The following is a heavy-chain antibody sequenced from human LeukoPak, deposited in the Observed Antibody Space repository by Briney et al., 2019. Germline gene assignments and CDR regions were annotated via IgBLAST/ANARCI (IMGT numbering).Heavy chain of an antibody. Sequence: PSETLSLTCTVSGGSISSSSYYWGWIRQPPGKGLEWIGSIYYSGSTYYNPSLKSRVTISVDTSKNQFSLKLSSVAAADTAVYYWARGAVAGTGTFDYWGQGTLVTVSS. V-gene: IGHV4-39*01. J-gene: IGHJ4*02. CDR3: ARGAVAGTGTFDY. CDR2: IYYSGST. D-gene: IGHD6-19*01. CDR1: GGSISSSSYY.